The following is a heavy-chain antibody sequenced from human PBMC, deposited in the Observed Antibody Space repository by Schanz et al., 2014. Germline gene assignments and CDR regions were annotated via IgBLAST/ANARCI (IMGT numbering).Heavy chain of an antibody. V-gene: IGHV3-30*19. J-gene: IGHJ6*02. CDR3: ARDRQQLVGRIGYYYGMDV. D-gene: IGHD6-13*01. CDR2: ISYDGSHK. Sequence: QLVESGGGLIQPGGSLRLSCAASGFTFSAYGMHWVRQAPGKGLEWVAVISYDGSHKDYADSVKGRFTISRDNSKNTLYLQMNSLRAEDTAVYYCARDRQQLVGRIGYYYGMDVWGQGTLVTVSS. CDR1: GFTFSAYG.